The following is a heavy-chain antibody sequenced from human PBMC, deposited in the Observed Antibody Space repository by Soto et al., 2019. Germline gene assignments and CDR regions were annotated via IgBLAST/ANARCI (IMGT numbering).Heavy chain of an antibody. CDR2: ISGSGGST. CDR1: GFTFSSYA. D-gene: IGHD2-21*02. J-gene: IGHJ4*02. Sequence: GGSLRLSCAASGFTFSSYAMSWVRQAPGKGLEWVSAISGSGGSTYYADSVKGRFTISRDNSKNTLYLQMNSLRAEDTAVYYCAKEGYCGGDCYQPFDYWGQGTLVTVSS. V-gene: IGHV3-23*01. CDR3: AKEGYCGGDCYQPFDY.